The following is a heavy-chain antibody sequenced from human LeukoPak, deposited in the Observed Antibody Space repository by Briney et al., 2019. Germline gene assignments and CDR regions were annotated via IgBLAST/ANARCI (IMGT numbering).Heavy chain of an antibody. V-gene: IGHV3-23*01. Sequence: PGGSLRLSCAASGFTFSSYAMSWVRQAPGKGLEWVSAISGSGGSTYYADSVKGRFTISRDNSKNTLYLQMNSLRAEDTAVYYCAKDLFAVAGSLSWFDPWGQGTLVTVSS. CDR3: AKDLFAVAGSLSWFDP. CDR1: GFTFSSYA. D-gene: IGHD6-19*01. CDR2: ISGSGGST. J-gene: IGHJ5*02.